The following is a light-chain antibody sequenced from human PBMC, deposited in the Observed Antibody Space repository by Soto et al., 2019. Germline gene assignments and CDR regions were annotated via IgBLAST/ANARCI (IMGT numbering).Light chain of an antibody. J-gene: IGLJ2*01. Sequence: SYELTQPPSVSVSPGQTASITCSGHKLGDKYACWYQQKPGQSPVLVIYQDDKRPSGIPGRFSGSNSGNTATLTISGTQAMDEADYYCQAWDGSTVVFGGGTKLTVL. CDR2: QDD. V-gene: IGLV3-1*01. CDR1: KLGDKY. CDR3: QAWDGSTVV.